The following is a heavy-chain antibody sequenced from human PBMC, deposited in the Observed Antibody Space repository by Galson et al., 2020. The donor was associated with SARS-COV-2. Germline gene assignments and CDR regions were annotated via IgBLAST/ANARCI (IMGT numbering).Heavy chain of an antibody. D-gene: IGHD3-9*01. J-gene: IGHJ6*02. CDR1: GFSLSTSGMR. Sequence: SGPPLVKPTQTLTLTCTFSGFSLSTSGMRVSWIRQPPGKALEWLARIDWDDDKFYSTSLKTRLTISKDTSKNQVVLTMTNMDPVDTATYYCARELYDILAGYYYGMDVWGQGTTVTVSS. CDR2: IDWDDDK. V-gene: IGHV2-70*04. CDR3: ARELYDILAGYYYGMDV.